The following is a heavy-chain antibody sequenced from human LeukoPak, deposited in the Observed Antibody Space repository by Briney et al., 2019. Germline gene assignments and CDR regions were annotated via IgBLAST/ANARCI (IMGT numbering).Heavy chain of an antibody. V-gene: IGHV3-74*01. J-gene: IGHJ4*02. CDR3: ARSDHFDY. Sequence: GGSLTLSCAASGFTFSSYWMHWLRQAPGKGLVWVSRIKGDGSRTFYPDSVKGRFTISRDNAKNTLYLQMNSLRAEDTAVYYCARSDHFDYWGQGTLVTVSS. CDR2: IKGDGSRT. CDR1: GFTFSSYW.